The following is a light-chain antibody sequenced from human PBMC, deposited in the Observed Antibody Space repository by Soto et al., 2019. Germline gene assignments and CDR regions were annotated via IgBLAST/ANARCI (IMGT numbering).Light chain of an antibody. CDR3: QQYSSYST. Sequence: DIQMTQSPSTLSGYVGDRVTITCRASQSISSWLAWYQQKPGKAPKLLIYKASSLERGVPSRFSGSGSGTQFTLTISSLQPDDFATYHCQQYSSYSTFGQGTKVDI. CDR1: QSISSW. CDR2: KAS. J-gene: IGKJ1*01. V-gene: IGKV1-5*03.